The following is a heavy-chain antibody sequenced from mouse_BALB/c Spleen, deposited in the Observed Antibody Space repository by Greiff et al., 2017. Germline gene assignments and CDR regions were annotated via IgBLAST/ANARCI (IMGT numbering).Heavy chain of an antibody. Sequence: VQLQQSGAELVKPGASVKLSCTASGFNIKDTYMHWVKQRPEQGLEWIGRIDPANGNTKYDPKFQGKATITADTSSHTAYLQPSSPTSEDTAVYLCAPYDYVFAYWGQGTLVTVSA. CDR2: IDPANGNT. D-gene: IGHD2-4*01. CDR3: APYDYVFAY. V-gene: IGHV14-3*02. CDR1: GFNIKDTY. J-gene: IGHJ3*01.